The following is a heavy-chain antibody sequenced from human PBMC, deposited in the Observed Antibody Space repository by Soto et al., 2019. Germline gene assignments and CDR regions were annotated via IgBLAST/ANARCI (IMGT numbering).Heavy chain of an antibody. V-gene: IGHV4-30-4*01. CDR2: IYYSGST. CDR1: GGSISSGDYY. J-gene: IGHJ4*02. D-gene: IGHD3-3*01. CDR3: ARVVPLRGVVITRGGQRGEIDY. Sequence: QVQLQESGPGLVKPSQTLSLTCTVSGGSISSGDYYWSWIRQPPGKGLEWIGYIYYSGSTYYNPSLKSRVTLSVDTSKNQFSLKLSSVTAADTAVYYCARVVPLRGVVITRGGQRGEIDYWGQGTLVTVSS.